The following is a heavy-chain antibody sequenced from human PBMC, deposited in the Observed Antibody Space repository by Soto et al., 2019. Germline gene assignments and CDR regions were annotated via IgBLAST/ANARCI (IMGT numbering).Heavy chain of an antibody. D-gene: IGHD2-2*02. V-gene: IGHV3-73*01. Sequence: GGTLRLSCAASGFIFSGSSIHWVRQASGKGLEWVGRIRSRANNFATSSAASVKGRFTFSRDDSKNTAYLQMNTLKPEDTAVYYCARGQGAAIGDYYYHGMDVWGQGTTVTVSS. J-gene: IGHJ6*02. CDR2: IRSRANNFAT. CDR3: ARGQGAAIGDYYYHGMDV. CDR1: GFIFSGSS.